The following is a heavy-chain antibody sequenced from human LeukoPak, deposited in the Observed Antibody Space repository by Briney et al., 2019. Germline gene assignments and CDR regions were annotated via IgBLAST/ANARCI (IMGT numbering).Heavy chain of an antibody. J-gene: IGHJ4*02. CDR1: GYTFTGYY. Sequence: ASVKVSCKASGYTFTGYYMHWVRQAPGQGLEWMERINPNSGGTNYAQKFQGRVTMTRDTSISTAYMELSRLRSDDTAVYYCARDELSGSSSGQDYWGQGTLVTVSS. D-gene: IGHD6-6*01. CDR3: ARDELSGSSSGQDY. CDR2: INPNSGGT. V-gene: IGHV1-2*06.